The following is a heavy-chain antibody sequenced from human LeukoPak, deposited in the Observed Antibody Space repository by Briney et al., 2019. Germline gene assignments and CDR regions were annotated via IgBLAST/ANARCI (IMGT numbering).Heavy chain of an antibody. Sequence: GESLKISCKGSGYTFASYWIGWVRQMPGKGLEWMGIIYPGDSDTRYSPSFQGQVTISADKSISTAYLQWNSLKASDTAMYYCAGGHLYDYSTTCYYFDYWGQGTLVTVSS. V-gene: IGHV5-51*01. CDR1: GYTFASYW. CDR2: IYPGDSDT. J-gene: IGHJ4*02. D-gene: IGHD5-12*01. CDR3: AGGHLYDYSTTCYYFDY.